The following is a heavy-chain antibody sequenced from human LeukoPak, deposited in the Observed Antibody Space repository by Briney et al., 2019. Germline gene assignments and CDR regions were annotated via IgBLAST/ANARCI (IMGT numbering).Heavy chain of an antibody. V-gene: IGHV1-8*01. J-gene: IGHJ5*02. Sequence: ASVKVSCKASGYTSTSYDINWVRQATGQGLEWMGWMNPNSGNTGYAQKFQGRVTMTRNTSISTAYMELSSLRSEDTAVYYCATSSGSCSSTSCYVDGFDPWGQGTLVTVSS. CDR1: GYTSTSYD. CDR2: MNPNSGNT. CDR3: ATSSGSCSSTSCYVDGFDP. D-gene: IGHD2-2*01.